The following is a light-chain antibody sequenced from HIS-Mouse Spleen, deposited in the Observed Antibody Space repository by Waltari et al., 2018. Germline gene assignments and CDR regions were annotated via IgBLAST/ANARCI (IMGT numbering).Light chain of an antibody. J-gene: IGLJ2*01. CDR3: QAWDSSTYVV. Sequence: SYELTQPPSVSVSPGQTASITCSGDKLGDKYACWYQQKPGQSPLLVIYQDSKRPSGLPGRFSGSNYGNTATLTISGTQSMDEADYYCQAWDSSTYVVFGGGTKLTVL. CDR1: KLGDKY. CDR2: QDS. V-gene: IGLV3-1*01.